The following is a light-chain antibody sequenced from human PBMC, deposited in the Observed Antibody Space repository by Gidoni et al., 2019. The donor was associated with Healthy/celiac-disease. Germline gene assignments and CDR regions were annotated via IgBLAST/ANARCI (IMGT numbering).Light chain of an antibody. CDR2: DDS. CDR3: QVWDSSSDHPGVV. J-gene: IGLJ2*01. CDR1: NLGSKS. V-gene: IGLV3-21*02. Sequence: SYVLTQPPSVFVAPGQPARIPCGGTNLGSKSVHWYQQKPGQAPVLVVYDDSDRPSGIPERFSGSNSGNTATLTISRVEAGDEADYYCQVWDSSSDHPGVVFGGGTKLTVL.